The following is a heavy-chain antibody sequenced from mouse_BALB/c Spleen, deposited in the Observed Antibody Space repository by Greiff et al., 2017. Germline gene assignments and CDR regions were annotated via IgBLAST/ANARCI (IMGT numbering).Heavy chain of an antibody. CDR2: IDPANGNT. J-gene: IGHJ3*01. CDR1: GFNIKDTY. CDR3: ATSTMITRGFAY. V-gene: IGHV14-3*02. Sequence: EVQLQQSGAELVKPGASVKLSCTASGFNIKDTYMHWVKQRPEQGLEWIGRIDPANGNTKYDPKFQGKATITADTSSNTAYLQLSSLTSEDTAVYYCATSTMITRGFAYWGQGTLVTVSA. D-gene: IGHD2-4*01.